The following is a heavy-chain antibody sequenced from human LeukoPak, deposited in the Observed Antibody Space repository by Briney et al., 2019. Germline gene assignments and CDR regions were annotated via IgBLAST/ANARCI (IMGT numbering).Heavy chain of an antibody. D-gene: IGHD1-26*01. CDR2: IISSSSYI. CDR3: ASISGSYSVSN. Sequence: GGSLRLSCAASGFTFSSYSMNWVRQAPGKGLEWVSSIISSSSYIYYADSVKGRFTISRDNAKNSLYLQMNSLRAEDTAVYYCASISGSYSVSNWGQGALVTVSS. V-gene: IGHV3-21*01. CDR1: GFTFSSYS. J-gene: IGHJ4*02.